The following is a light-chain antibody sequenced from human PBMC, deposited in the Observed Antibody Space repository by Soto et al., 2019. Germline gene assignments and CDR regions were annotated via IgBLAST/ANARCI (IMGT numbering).Light chain of an antibody. CDR1: SSDVGGCDS. Sequence: QAVLTQPASVSGSPGQSITISCTGTSSDVGGCDSVSWYQQHPGKAPQLMIFDVSNRPSGVSSRFSGSKSGNTASLSISGLQTEDEAKYYCSSYTSSSSRVFGGGTKLTVL. J-gene: IGLJ3*02. V-gene: IGLV2-14*03. CDR3: SSYTSSSSRV. CDR2: DVS.